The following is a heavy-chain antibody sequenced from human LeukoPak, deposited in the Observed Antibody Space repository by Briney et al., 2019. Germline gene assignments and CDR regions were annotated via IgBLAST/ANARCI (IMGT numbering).Heavy chain of an antibody. V-gene: IGHV1-69*06. Sequence: ASVKVSCKASGGTFSSYAISWERQAPGQGLEWMGGIIPIFGTANYAQKFQGRVTITADKSTSTAYMELSSLRSEDTAVYYCARSKAGTYAFDIWGQGTMVTASS. CDR2: IIPIFGTA. J-gene: IGHJ3*02. CDR3: ARSKAGTYAFDI. D-gene: IGHD6-19*01. CDR1: GGTFSSYA.